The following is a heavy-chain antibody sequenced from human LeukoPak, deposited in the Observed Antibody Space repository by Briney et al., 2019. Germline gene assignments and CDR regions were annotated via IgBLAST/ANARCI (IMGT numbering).Heavy chain of an antibody. V-gene: IGHV4-39*01. CDR2: IYYSGST. Sequence: PSETLSLTCTVSGGSISSSSYCWGSIRQPPGKWLEWIGSIYYSGSTYYNPSLKSRVTISVATSKNLFSLKLSSVTAADTAVYYCARAPLCGGDCYPPYYFDYWGQGTLVTVSS. CDR3: ARAPLCGGDCYPPYYFDY. J-gene: IGHJ4*02. D-gene: IGHD2-21*02. CDR1: GGSISSSSYC.